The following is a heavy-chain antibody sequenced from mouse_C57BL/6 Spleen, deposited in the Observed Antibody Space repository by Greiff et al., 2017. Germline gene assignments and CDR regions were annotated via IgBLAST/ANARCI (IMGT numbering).Heavy chain of an antibody. CDR2: ISSGGDYI. Sequence: EVQVVESGEGLVKPGGSLKLSCAASGFTFSSYAMSWVRQTPEKRLEWVAYISSGGDYIYYADTVKGRFTISRDNARNTLYLQMSSLKSEDTAMYYCTRNPRGYAMDYWGQGTSVTVSS. V-gene: IGHV5-9-1*02. CDR1: GFTFSSYA. J-gene: IGHJ4*01. CDR3: TRNPRGYAMDY.